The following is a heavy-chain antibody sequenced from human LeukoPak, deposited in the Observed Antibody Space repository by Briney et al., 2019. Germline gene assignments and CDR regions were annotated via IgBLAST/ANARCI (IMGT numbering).Heavy chain of an antibody. CDR1: GGSISSSSYY. D-gene: IGHD6-19*01. Sequence: PSETLSLTCTVSGGSISSSSYYWGWIRQPPGKGLEWIGSIYYSGSTCYNPSLKSRVTISVDTSKNQFSLKLSSVTAADTAVYYCARVTYSSGWLGYYYYYMDVWGKGTTVTISS. CDR2: IYYSGST. CDR3: ARVTYSSGWLGYYYYYMDV. J-gene: IGHJ6*03. V-gene: IGHV4-39*01.